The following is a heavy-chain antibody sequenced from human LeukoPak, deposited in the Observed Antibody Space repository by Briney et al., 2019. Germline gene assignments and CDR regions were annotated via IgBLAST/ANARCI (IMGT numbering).Heavy chain of an antibody. V-gene: IGHV4-39*01. CDR1: GGSISSSSYY. Sequence: SETLSLTCTVSGGSISSSSYYWGWIRQPPGKGLEWIGSIYYSGGTYYNPSFKSRVTISVDTSKNQFSLKLSSLTAADTAVYYCARLDWASYYFDYWGQGTLVTVSS. D-gene: IGHD3-9*01. CDR3: ARLDWASYYFDY. J-gene: IGHJ4*02. CDR2: IYYSGGT.